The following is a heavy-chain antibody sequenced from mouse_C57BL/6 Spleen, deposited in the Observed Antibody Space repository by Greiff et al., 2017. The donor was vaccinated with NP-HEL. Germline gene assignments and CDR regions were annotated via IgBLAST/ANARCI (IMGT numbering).Heavy chain of an antibody. D-gene: IGHD4-1*01. CDR3: ARQLTGHYYAMDY. CDR1: GYAFTNYL. CDR2: INPGSGGT. Sequence: VQLQQSGAELVRPGTSVKVSCKASGYAFTNYLIEWVKQRPGPGLEWIGVINPGSGGTNYNEKFKGKATLTADKSSSTAYMQLSSLTSEDSAVYFCARQLTGHYYAMDYWGQGTSVTVSS. J-gene: IGHJ4*01. V-gene: IGHV1-54*01.